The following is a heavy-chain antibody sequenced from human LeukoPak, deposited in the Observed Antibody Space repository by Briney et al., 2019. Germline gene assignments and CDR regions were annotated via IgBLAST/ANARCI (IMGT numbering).Heavy chain of an antibody. J-gene: IGHJ6*02. D-gene: IGHD3-9*01. Sequence: ASVKVSCKASGYTFTSYYMHWVRQAPGQGLEWMGIINPSGGSTSYAQKFQGRVTMTRDTSTSTVYMELSSLRSEDTAVYYCARARDYDILTGYYGYYYGMDVWGQGTTVTVSS. CDR1: GYTFTSYY. CDR3: ARARDYDILTGYYGYYYGMDV. V-gene: IGHV1-46*01. CDR2: INPSGGST.